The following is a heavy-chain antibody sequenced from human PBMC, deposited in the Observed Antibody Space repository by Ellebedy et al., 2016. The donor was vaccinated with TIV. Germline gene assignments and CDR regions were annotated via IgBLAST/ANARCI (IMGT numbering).Heavy chain of an antibody. D-gene: IGHD6-6*01. J-gene: IGHJ4*02. CDR3: TAHQWQLVPDYFDY. CDR1: GFTFSNAW. CDR2: IKSKSDGGTT. V-gene: IGHV3-15*01. Sequence: GESLKISCAASGFTFSNAWMSWVRQAPGKGLEWVGRIKSKSDGGTTEYAAPVKGRFTISRDDSKNTVYLEMNSLKTEDTGIFYCTAHQWQLVPDYFDYWGLGTLVTVSS.